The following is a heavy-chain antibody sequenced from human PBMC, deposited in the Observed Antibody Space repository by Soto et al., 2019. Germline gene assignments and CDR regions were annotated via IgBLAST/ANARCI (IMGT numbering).Heavy chain of an antibody. D-gene: IGHD3-10*01. V-gene: IGHV4-59*02. CDR2: IYYSGST. CDR3: ASDYYGSGRRFDY. J-gene: IGHJ4*02. Sequence: SETLSLTCTVSGGSVSSYYWSWIRQPPGKGLEWIGYIYYSGSTNYNPSLKSRVTISVDTSKNQFSLKLSSVTAADTAVYYCASDYYGSGRRFDYWGQGTLVTVSS. CDR1: GGSVSSYY.